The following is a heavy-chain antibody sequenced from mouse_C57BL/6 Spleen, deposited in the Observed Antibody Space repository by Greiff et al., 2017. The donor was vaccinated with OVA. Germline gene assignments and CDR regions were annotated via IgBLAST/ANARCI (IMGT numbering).Heavy chain of an antibody. D-gene: IGHD1-1*01. Sequence: QVQLQQPGAELVMPGASVKLSCKASGYTFTSYWMHWVKQRPGQGLEWIGEIDPSDSYTNYNQKFKGKSTFTVDKSSSTAYMQLSSLTSEDSAVYYCARGNYYGSIFDYWGQGTTLTVSS. V-gene: IGHV1-69*01. CDR3: ARGNYYGSIFDY. CDR2: IDPSDSYT. CDR1: GYTFTSYW. J-gene: IGHJ2*01.